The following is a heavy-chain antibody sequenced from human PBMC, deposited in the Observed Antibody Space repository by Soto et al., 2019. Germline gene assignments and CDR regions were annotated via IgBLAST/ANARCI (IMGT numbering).Heavy chain of an antibody. CDR1: GFTFSNAW. Sequence: PGGSLRLSCAASGFTFSNAWMSWVRQAPGKGLEWVARIKSKIDGGTTDHAAPVKGRFTISRDDSKNTLYLQMNSLETEDTAVYYCTPSDYILGSDRSSWAYWGQGALVTVSP. CDR3: TPSDYILGSDRSSWAY. CDR2: IKSKIDGGTT. D-gene: IGHD3-16*02. J-gene: IGHJ4*02. V-gene: IGHV3-15*01.